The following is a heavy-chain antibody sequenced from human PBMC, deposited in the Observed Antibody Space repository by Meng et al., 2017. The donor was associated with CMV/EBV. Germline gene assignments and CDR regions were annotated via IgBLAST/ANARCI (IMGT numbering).Heavy chain of an antibody. CDR3: ARGTGIMGATGAFDI. Sequence: ASVKVSCKASGYTFTSYYMHWVRQAPGQGLEWMGIINPSGGSTSYAQKFQGRVTMTRDTSTSTVYMELSSLRSEDTAVYYCARGTGIMGATGAFDIWGQGTMVTVSS. J-gene: IGHJ3*02. CDR2: INPSGGST. D-gene: IGHD1-26*01. V-gene: IGHV1-46*01. CDR1: GYTFTSYY.